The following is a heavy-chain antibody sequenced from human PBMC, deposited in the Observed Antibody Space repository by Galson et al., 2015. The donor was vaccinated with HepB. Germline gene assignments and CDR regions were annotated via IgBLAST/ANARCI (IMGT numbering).Heavy chain of an antibody. J-gene: IGHJ4*02. Sequence: SLRLSCAASGFTFSSYAMSWVRQAPGKGLEWVSAISGSGGSTDYAQKFRGRLTMTRDTSTSTVFMELSSLRSEDTAVYHCARGVLLWDGPDYWGQGTLVTVSS. CDR1: GFTFSSYA. D-gene: IGHD3-10*01. CDR3: ARGVLLWDGPDY. V-gene: IGHV3-23*01. CDR2: ISGSGGST.